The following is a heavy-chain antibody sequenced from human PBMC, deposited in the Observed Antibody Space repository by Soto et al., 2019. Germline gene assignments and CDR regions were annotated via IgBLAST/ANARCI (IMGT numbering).Heavy chain of an antibody. CDR1: GYTFTSYG. CDR3: ARGRYGDY. J-gene: IGHJ4*02. V-gene: IGHV1-18*01. CDR2: SSAHNGNT. Sequence: QVHLVQSGAEVKKPGASVKVSCKGSGYTFTSYGITWVRQAPGQGLEWMGWSSAHNGNTNYAQKFQGRVTVTRDTSTSTAYMELRSLRSDDTAVYYCARGRYGDYWGQGALVTVSS. D-gene: IGHD1-1*01.